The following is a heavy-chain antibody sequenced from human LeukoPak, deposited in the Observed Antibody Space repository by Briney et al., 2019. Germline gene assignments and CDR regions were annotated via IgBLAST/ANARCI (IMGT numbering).Heavy chain of an antibody. CDR1: GFTFSSYS. CDR3: ASDGRALHYWTHKRRTYYMDV. CDR2: ISSSSSNI. D-gene: IGHD1-1*01. Sequence: GGSLRLSCAASGFTFSSYSMNWVRQAPGKGLEWVSAISSSSSNIYYADSVKGRFTISRDNAKNSLYLQMNRLRAEDTAIYYCASDGRALHYWTHKRRTYYMDVWGKGPPVTVSS. J-gene: IGHJ6*03. V-gene: IGHV3-21*01.